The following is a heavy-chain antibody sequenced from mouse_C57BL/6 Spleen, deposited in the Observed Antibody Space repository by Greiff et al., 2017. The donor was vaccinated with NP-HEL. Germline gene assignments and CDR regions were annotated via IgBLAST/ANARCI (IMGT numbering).Heavy chain of an antibody. V-gene: IGHV1-22*01. D-gene: IGHD1-1*01. CDR2: INPNNGGT. CDR1: GYTFTDYN. J-gene: IGHJ2*01. Sequence: VQLKQSGPELVKPGASVKMSCKASGYTFTDYNMHWVKQSHGKSLEWIGYINPNNGGTSYNQKFKGKATLTVNKSSSTAYMELRSLTSEDSAVYYCARGIYYYGSSSYYFDYWGQGTTLTVSS. CDR3: ARGIYYYGSSSYYFDY.